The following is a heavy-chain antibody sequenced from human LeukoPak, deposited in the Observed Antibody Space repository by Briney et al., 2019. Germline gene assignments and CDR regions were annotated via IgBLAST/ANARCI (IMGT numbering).Heavy chain of an antibody. V-gene: IGHV3-30*02. J-gene: IGHJ4*02. CDR2: IRYDGSNK. D-gene: IGHD3-22*01. Sequence: PGGSLRLSCAASGFTFSSYGVHWVRQAPGKGLEWVAFIRYDGSNKYYADSVKGRFTISRDNSKNTLYLQMNSLRAEDAAVYYCAKDQPYYYDSSGSAPYFDYWGQGTLVTVSS. CDR3: AKDQPYYYDSSGSAPYFDY. CDR1: GFTFSSYG.